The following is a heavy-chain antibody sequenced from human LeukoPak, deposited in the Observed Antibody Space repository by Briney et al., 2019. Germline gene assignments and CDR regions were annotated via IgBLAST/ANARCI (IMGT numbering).Heavy chain of an antibody. V-gene: IGHV4-38-2*02. J-gene: IGHJ4*02. CDR2: IYHSGST. Sequence: SETLSLTCTVSGHSISSGYYWGWIRQPPGKGLEWIGSIYHSGSTYYNPSLKSRVTISVDTSKNQFSLKLSSVTAADTAVYYCARVGGSGWVDYWGQGTLVTVSS. D-gene: IGHD6-19*01. CDR3: ARVGGSGWVDY. CDR1: GHSISSGYY.